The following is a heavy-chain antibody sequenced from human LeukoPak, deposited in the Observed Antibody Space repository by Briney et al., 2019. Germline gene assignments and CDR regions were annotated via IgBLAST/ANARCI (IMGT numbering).Heavy chain of an antibody. CDR3: ARDGNGFNSGWSAFFDY. D-gene: IGHD6-19*01. J-gene: IGHJ4*01. V-gene: IGHV3-30*04. CDR1: GFTFSSYA. Sequence: QPGGSLRLSCAASGFTFSSYAIPWVRQAPGKGLEWVAVISYDGSNEYYADSVKGRFIISRDDSWNTLYLQMNSLRGEDTALYYCARDGNGFNSGWSAFFDYWGQGTLVTVSS. CDR2: ISYDGSNE.